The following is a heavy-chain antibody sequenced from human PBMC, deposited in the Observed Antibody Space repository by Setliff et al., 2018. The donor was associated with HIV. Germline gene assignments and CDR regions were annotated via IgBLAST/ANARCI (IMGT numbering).Heavy chain of an antibody. J-gene: IGHJ3*02. Sequence: PGESLKISCKTSGYDFATYWIGWVRQMPGKGLEWMGVLYPSDSDAIYSPTFQGRVTISADKATNTAYLQWASLKSSDTAIYHCVRPLVIAFDTSDIWGQGTMVTVSS. CDR3: VRPLVIAFDTSDI. CDR2: LYPSDSDA. CDR1: GYDFATYW. V-gene: IGHV5-51*01. D-gene: IGHD3-9*01.